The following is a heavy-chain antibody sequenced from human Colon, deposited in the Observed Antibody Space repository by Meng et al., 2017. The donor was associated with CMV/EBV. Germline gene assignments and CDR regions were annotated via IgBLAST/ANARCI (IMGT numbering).Heavy chain of an antibody. CDR3: ARDWFVGATYNWFDP. Sequence: QLQLQESGPGLVKPSETLSLTCTVSAVSIKTTSYYWGWIRQPPGKGLEWIGSVYYNDSTYYNPSLKSRVTISIDTSNNQFSLKLTSVTAADTAVYFCARDWFVGATYNWFDPWGQGTLVTVSS. CDR1: AVSIKTTSYY. J-gene: IGHJ5*02. V-gene: IGHV4-39*07. CDR2: VYYNDST. D-gene: IGHD1-26*01.